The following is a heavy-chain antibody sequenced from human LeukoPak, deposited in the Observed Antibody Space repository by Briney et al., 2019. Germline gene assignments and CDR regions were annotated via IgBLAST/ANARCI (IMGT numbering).Heavy chain of an antibody. CDR3: ARARIWSGYSLFDY. CDR2: ITNSGSTI. J-gene: IGHJ4*02. CDR1: GFTFSDYY. V-gene: IGHV3-11*01. Sequence: GGSLRLSCAASGFTFSDYYMSWIRQAPGKGLEWVSYITNSGSTIYYADSVKGRFTISRDNAKNSLYLQMNSLRAEDTAVYYCARARIWSGYSLFDYWGQGTLVTVSS. D-gene: IGHD3-3*01.